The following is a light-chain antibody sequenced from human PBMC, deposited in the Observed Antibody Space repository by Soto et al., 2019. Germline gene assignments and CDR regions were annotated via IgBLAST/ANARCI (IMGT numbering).Light chain of an antibody. CDR3: QQYYSTPLLT. CDR1: QSVLYSSNNKNY. J-gene: IGKJ4*01. V-gene: IGKV4-1*01. CDR2: WAS. Sequence: DIVMTQSPDSLAVSLGERATINCKSSQSVLYSSNNKNYLAWYQQKPGQPPKLLIYWASTRESGVPDRFSGSGSGTDFTLTISSLQAVDVAVYYCQQYYSTPLLTFGGGTKVEIK.